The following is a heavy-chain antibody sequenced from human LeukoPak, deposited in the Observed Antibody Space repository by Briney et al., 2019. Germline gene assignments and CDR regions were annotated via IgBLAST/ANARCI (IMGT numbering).Heavy chain of an antibody. CDR3: AGDYADYVGYFFFDY. CDR2: IRGGGETT. V-gene: IGHV3-23*01. Sequence: PGGSLRLSCAASGFTLNNYAMHWVRQAPGKGLWWVSSIRGGGETTYYADSAKGRFTISTDNSQNTLYLQMNSLRAEDTAVYYCAGDYADYVGYFFFDYWGQGTLVTVSS. D-gene: IGHD4-17*01. CDR1: GFTLNNYA. J-gene: IGHJ4*02.